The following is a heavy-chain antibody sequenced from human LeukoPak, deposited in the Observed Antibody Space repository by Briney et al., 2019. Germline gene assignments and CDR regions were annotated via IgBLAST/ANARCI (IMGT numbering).Heavy chain of an antibody. J-gene: IGHJ6*03. D-gene: IGHD6-13*01. Sequence: GGSLRLSCAASGFTFSSYSLNWVRQAPGKGLEWVSSISGSSSYIYYADSVKGRFTISRDNAKTSLYLKMNRLRAEDTAVYYCARAQQPGYMDVWGKGTTVTVSS. CDR2: ISGSSSYI. V-gene: IGHV3-21*01. CDR1: GFTFSSYS. CDR3: ARAQQPGYMDV.